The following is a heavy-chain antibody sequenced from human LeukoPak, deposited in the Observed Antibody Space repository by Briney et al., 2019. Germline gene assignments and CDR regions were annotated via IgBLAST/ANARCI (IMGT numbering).Heavy chain of an antibody. V-gene: IGHV4-61*08. CDR1: GGSISSGGYY. J-gene: IGHJ5*02. D-gene: IGHD2-15*01. CDR3: ARLKDLWFDP. Sequence: SETLSLTCTVSGGSISSGGYYWSWIRQHPGKGLEGIGYIYYSGNTYYNPSLKSRVTISVDTSKSQFSLKLTSVTAADTAVYYCARLKDLWFDPWGQGTLVTVSS. CDR2: IYYSGNT.